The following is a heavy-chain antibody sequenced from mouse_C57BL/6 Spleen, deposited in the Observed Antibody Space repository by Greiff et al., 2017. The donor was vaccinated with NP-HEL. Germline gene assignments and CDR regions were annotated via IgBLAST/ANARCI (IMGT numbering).Heavy chain of an antibody. Sequence: QVQLKESGAELVRPGASVTLSCKASGYTFTDYEMHWVKQTPVHGLEWIGAIDPETGGTAYNQKFKGKAILTADKSSSTAYMELRSLTSEDSAVYYCTRGSMVTTGVYYAMDYWGQGTSVTVSS. CDR1: GYTFTDYE. CDR2: IDPETGGT. J-gene: IGHJ4*01. V-gene: IGHV1-15*01. CDR3: TRGSMVTTGVYYAMDY. D-gene: IGHD2-2*01.